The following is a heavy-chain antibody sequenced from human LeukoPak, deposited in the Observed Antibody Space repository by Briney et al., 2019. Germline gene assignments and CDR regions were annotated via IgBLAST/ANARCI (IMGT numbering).Heavy chain of an antibody. J-gene: IGHJ4*02. CDR2: IYYSGYT. D-gene: IGHD6-6*01. V-gene: IGHV4-59*01. Sequence: SETLSLTCTVSGGSISSYYWSWIRQPPGKGLEYIGYIYYSGYTNYNPSLKSRVTISVDTSKNQFSLKLSSVTAADTAVYYCARAEYSSFFFDYWGQGTLVTVSS. CDR3: ARAEYSSFFFDY. CDR1: GGSISSYY.